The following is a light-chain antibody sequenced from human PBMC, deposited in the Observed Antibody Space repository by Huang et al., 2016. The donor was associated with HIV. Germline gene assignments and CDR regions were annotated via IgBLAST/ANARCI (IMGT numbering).Light chain of an antibody. CDR3: QRRAGWPLT. CDR2: DAS. Sequence: EIVLTQSPATLSLSPGESATLSCRASQHISGYLAWYQQKPGQAPSLLIYDASIRATGIPVRVSGSGSGTDFTFSISSLEPEDFAFYYCQRRAGWPLTFGGGTKVEIK. J-gene: IGKJ4*01. CDR1: QHISGY. V-gene: IGKV3-11*01.